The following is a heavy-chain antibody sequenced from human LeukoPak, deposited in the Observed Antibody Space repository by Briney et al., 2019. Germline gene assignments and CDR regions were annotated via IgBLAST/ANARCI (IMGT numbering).Heavy chain of an antibody. CDR3: ARGLGQPYYYYYYMDV. CDR2: INHSGST. V-gene: IGHV4-34*01. D-gene: IGHD6-13*01. Sequence: SETLSLTCAVYGGSFSGYYWSWIRQPPGKGLEWIGEINHSGSTNYNPSLKSRVTILVDTSKNQFSLKLSSVTAADTAVYYCARGLGQPYYYYYYMDVWGKGTTVTVSS. CDR1: GGSFSGYY. J-gene: IGHJ6*03.